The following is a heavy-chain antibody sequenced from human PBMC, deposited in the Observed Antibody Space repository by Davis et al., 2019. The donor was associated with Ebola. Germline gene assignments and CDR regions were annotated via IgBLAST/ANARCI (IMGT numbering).Heavy chain of an antibody. CDR3: ARSTFGGVTDV. V-gene: IGHV1-69*13. CDR2: IIPIFGTA. D-gene: IGHD3-16*01. CDR1: GGTFSSYD. J-gene: IGHJ6*02. Sequence: AASVKVSCKASGGTFSSYDISWVRQAPGQGLEWMGGIIPIFGTANYAQKFQGRVTITADESTSTAYMELSSLRSEDTAVYYCARSTFGGVTDVWGQGTTVTVSS.